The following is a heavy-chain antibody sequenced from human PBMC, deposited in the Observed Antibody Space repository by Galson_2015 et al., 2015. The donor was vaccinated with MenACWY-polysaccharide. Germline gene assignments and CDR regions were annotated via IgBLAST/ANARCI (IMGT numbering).Heavy chain of an antibody. Sequence: TLSLTCAVSGGSIRSSYWWTWVRQPPGKGLEWIGEIYHDGRTAYIPSLKSRITVSLDKAKNQVSLRLISVTAADTAAYYCAKRPIRASGGGLDVWGQGTTVTVS. V-gene: IGHV4-4*02. CDR1: GGSIRSSYW. J-gene: IGHJ6*02. CDR2: IYHDGRT. CDR3: AKRPIRASGGGLDV. D-gene: IGHD3-10*01.